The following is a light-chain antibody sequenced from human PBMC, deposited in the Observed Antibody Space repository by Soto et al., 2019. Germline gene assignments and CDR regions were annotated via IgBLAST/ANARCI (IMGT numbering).Light chain of an antibody. Sequence: DIQMTQSPSSVSASVGDRLTITCRASQGISGWLAWYQQKPGKAPNLLIYDASTLRNGAPSRFSGSGSGTYFTLTINNLQPEDVATYYCQQYSTYPITFGGGSKVDIK. J-gene: IGKJ4*01. CDR3: QQYSTYPIT. CDR2: DAS. CDR1: QGISGW. V-gene: IGKV1D-16*01.